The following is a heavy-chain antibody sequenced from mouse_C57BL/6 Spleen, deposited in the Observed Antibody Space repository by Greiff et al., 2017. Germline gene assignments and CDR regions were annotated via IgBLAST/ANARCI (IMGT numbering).Heavy chain of an antibody. J-gene: IGHJ3*01. CDR1: GYTFTDYN. CDR2: INPNNGGT. Sequence: VQLKESGPELVKPGASVKMSCKASGYTFTDYNMHWVKQSHGKSLEWIGYINPNNGGTSYNQKFKGKATLTVNKSSSTAYMELRSLTSEDSAVYYCARSLPTGFAYWGQGTLVTVSA. CDR3: ARSLPTGFAY. V-gene: IGHV1-22*01.